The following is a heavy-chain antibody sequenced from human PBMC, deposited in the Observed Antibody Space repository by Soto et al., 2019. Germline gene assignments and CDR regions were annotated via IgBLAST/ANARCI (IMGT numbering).Heavy chain of an antibody. CDR1: GFTFSNAC. J-gene: IGHJ4*02. V-gene: IGHV3-15*07. CDR2: IKSKTDGGTT. CDR3: TTDLEGNTDDY. Sequence: EVQLVESGGGLVKPGGSLRLSCAASGFTFSNACMTLVRQAPGKGLEWVGRIKSKTDGGTTDYAAPVKGRLTRSRDDAKNTLYLHMNSLKTEDTAVYYCTTDLEGNTDDYWGQGTLVPESS.